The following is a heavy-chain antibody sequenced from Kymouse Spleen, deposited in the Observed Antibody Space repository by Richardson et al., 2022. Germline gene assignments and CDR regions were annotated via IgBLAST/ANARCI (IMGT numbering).Heavy chain of an antibody. CDR1: GFTFSSYD. V-gene: IGHV3-13*01. CDR3: ARDRTYYYGSGSYYPPYYGMDV. Sequence: EVQLVESGGGLVQPGGSLRLSCAASGFTFSSYDMHWVRQATGKGLEWVSAIGTAGDTYYPGSVKGRFTISRENAKNSLYLQMNSLRAGDTAVYYCARDRTYYYGSGSYYPPYYGMDVWGQGTTVTVSS. CDR2: IGTAGDT. D-gene: IGHD3-10*01. J-gene: IGHJ6*02.